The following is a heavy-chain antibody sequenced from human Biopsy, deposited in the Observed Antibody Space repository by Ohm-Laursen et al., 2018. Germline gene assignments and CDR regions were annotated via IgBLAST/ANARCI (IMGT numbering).Heavy chain of an antibody. D-gene: IGHD3-22*01. Sequence: SLRLSCAASGFIFGDYAMHWVRQAPGKGLEWVSGISWNSGNIGYADSVKGRFTISRDNAKNSVCLQMNSLRAEDTAFYYCAKDLASGSGYYWYFDFWGRGTLVTVSS. CDR1: GFIFGDYA. V-gene: IGHV3-9*01. CDR2: ISWNSGNI. CDR3: AKDLASGSGYYWYFDF. J-gene: IGHJ2*01.